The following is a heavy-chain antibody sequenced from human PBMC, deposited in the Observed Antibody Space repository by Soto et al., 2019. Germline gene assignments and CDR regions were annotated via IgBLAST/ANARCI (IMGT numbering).Heavy chain of an antibody. CDR2: ISAYNGNT. CDR3: ARDFVPPVMDPLEDYYYYYYMDV. Sequence: ASVKVSCKASGYTFTSYGISWVRQAPGQGLEWMGWISAYNGNTNYAQKLQGRVTMTTDTSTSTAYMELRSLRSDDTAVYYCARDFVPPVMDPLEDYYYYYYMDVWGKGTTVTVSS. V-gene: IGHV1-18*01. D-gene: IGHD1-1*01. CDR1: GYTFTSYG. J-gene: IGHJ6*03.